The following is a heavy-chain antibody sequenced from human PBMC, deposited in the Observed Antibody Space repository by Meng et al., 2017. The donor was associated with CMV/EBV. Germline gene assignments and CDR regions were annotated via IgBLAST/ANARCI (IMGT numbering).Heavy chain of an antibody. CDR2: INPNSGGT. CDR1: GYTFTGSY. CDR3: AREFRVARTGGYHSYGMDV. J-gene: IGHJ6*02. D-gene: IGHD2-8*02. Sequence: ASVKVSCKASGYTFTGSYIHWVRQAPGQGLEWMGWINPNSGGTNYAQKFQGRVTMTRDTSISTAYMELSRLRSDDTAVYYCAREFRVARTGGYHSYGMDVWGQGTTVTVSS. V-gene: IGHV1-2*02.